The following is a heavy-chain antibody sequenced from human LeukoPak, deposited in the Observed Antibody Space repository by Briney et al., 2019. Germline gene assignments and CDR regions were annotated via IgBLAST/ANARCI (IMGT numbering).Heavy chain of an antibody. CDR3: TTVRQWLDSLGYFDY. CDR2: IKTRSDGGTT. CDR1: GFTFNNAW. J-gene: IGHJ4*02. V-gene: IGHV3-15*01. D-gene: IGHD6-19*01. Sequence: GGSLRLSCAASGFTFNNAWMTWVRQAPGKGLEWVGLIKTRSDGGTTDYAAPVKGRFTISRDDSKTTLFLQMTSLRPEDTAVYYCTTVRQWLDSLGYFDYWGQGTLVTVSS.